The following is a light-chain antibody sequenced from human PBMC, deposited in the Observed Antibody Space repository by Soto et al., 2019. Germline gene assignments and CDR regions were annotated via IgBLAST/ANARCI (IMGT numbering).Light chain of an antibody. CDR1: SSGVGGYNY. CDR3: SSYTSSSLYV. Sequence: QSALTQPASVSGSPGQLITISCTGTSSGVGGYNYVSWYQQHPGKAPKLMIYDVSNRPSGVSNRFSGSKSGNTASLTISGLQAEDEADYYCSSYTSSSLYVFGTGTKLTVL. V-gene: IGLV2-14*01. J-gene: IGLJ1*01. CDR2: DVS.